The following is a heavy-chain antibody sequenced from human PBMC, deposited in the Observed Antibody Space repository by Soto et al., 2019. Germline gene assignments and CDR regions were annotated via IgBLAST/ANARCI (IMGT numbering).Heavy chain of an antibody. CDR1: GGSFSGYY. V-gene: IGHV4-34*01. CDR3: ARKRSRWGGDHDY. CDR2: INHSGST. J-gene: IGHJ4*02. Sequence: QVQLQQWGAGLLKPSETLSLTCAVYGGSFSGYYWSWIRQPPGKGLEWIGEINHSGSTNYNPSLKRRVTISVDTSKNQFSLKLSSVTAADTAVYYCARKRSRWGGDHDYWGQGTLVTVSS. D-gene: IGHD2-21*02.